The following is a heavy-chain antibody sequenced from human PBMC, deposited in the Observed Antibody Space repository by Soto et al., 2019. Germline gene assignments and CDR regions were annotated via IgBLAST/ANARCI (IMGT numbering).Heavy chain of an antibody. V-gene: IGHV4-4*02. D-gene: IGHD3-22*01. J-gene: IGHJ4*02. CDR1: GGSISSSNW. Sequence: SETLSLTCAVCGGSISSSNWWSWVRQPPGEGLEWIGEIYHSGSTNYNPSLKSRVTISVDKSKNQFSLKLSSVTAADTAVYYCARRGRGQYYYDSSGYYGYWGQGTLVTVSS. CDR2: IYHSGST. CDR3: ARRGRGQYYYDSSGYYGY.